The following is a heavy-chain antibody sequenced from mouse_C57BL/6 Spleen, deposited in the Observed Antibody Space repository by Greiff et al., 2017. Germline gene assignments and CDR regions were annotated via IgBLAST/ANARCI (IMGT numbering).Heavy chain of an antibody. J-gene: IGHJ4*01. V-gene: IGHV7-1*01. CDR3: ARDDRGLAMDY. D-gene: IGHD3-1*01. Sequence: EVKVVESGGGLVQSGRSLRLSCATSGFTFSDFYMEWVRQAPGKGLEWIAASRNKANDYTTEYSASVKGRFIVSRDTSQSILYLQMNALRAEDTASYYCARDDRGLAMDYWGQGTSVTVSS. CDR2: SRNKANDYTT. CDR1: GFTFSDFY.